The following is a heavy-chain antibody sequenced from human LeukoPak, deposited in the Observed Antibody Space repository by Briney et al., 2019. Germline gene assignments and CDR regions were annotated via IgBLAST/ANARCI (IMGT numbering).Heavy chain of an antibody. V-gene: IGHV3-21*01. CDR3: AKRTGYCSGGSCEDAFDI. J-gene: IGHJ3*02. D-gene: IGHD2-15*01. Sequence: GGSLRLSCAASGFTFSSYSMNWVRQAPGKGLEWVSSISSSSSYIYYADSVKGRFTIPRDNAKNSLYLQMNSLRAEDTAVYYCAKRTGYCSGGSCEDAFDIWGQGTMVTVSS. CDR1: GFTFSSYS. CDR2: ISSSSSYI.